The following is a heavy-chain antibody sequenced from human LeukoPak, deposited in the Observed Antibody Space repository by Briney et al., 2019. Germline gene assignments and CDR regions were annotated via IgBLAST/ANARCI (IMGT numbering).Heavy chain of an antibody. CDR3: AKDGFCSSHSCYPNHFDY. CDR1: GFTFSRFG. J-gene: IGHJ4*02. CDR2: ISYDGSNE. D-gene: IGHD2-2*01. Sequence: GGSLRLSCAASGFTFSRFGMHWVRQAPGKGLEWVALISYDGSNEYYADSGKGRFTISRDNSKNTLYLQMNSLRAEDTAVYYCAKDGFCSSHSCYPNHFDYWGQGTLVTVSS. V-gene: IGHV3-30*18.